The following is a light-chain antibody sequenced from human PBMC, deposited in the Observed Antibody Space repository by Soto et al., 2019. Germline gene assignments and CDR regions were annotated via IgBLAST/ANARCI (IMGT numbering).Light chain of an antibody. CDR3: AAWDDSLNGVV. V-gene: IGLV1-44*01. CDR2: SNN. Sequence: QSAPTQPPSASGTPGQRVTISCSGSSSNIGSKTVNWYQQLPGTAPKLLIYSNNQRPSGVPDRFSGSKSGTSASLAISGLQSEDEADYYCAAWDDSLNGVVFGGGTKLTVL. CDR1: SSNIGSKT. J-gene: IGLJ2*01.